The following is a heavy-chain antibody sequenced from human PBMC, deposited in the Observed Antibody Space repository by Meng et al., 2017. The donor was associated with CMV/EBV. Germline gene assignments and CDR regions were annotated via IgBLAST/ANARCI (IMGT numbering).Heavy chain of an antibody. Sequence: QVQLVESGGGLVKPGGSLRVSCAASGFTFSDYYMSWIRQAPGKGLEWVSYISSSSSYTNYADSVKGRFTISRDNAKNSLYLQMNSLRAEDTAVYYCARDRTGYPFDYWGQGTLVTVSS. J-gene: IGHJ4*02. D-gene: IGHD3/OR15-3a*01. CDR1: GFTFSDYY. CDR3: ARDRTGYPFDY. V-gene: IGHV3-11*05. CDR2: ISSSSSYT.